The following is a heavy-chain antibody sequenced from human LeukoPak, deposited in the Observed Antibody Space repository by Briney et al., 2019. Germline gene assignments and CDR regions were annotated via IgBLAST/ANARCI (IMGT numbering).Heavy chain of an antibody. CDR2: ISGSGGTT. Sequence: PGGSLRLSCAASGFTFSSYAMSWVRQAPGKGLEWVSAISGSGGTTYYADSVKGRFAISRDNSKNTLYLQMNNLRAEDTAVYYCAKDDRSGYYFNWFDPWGQGTLVTVSS. V-gene: IGHV3-23*01. D-gene: IGHD3-22*01. CDR1: GFTFSSYA. J-gene: IGHJ5*02. CDR3: AKDDRSGYYFNWFDP.